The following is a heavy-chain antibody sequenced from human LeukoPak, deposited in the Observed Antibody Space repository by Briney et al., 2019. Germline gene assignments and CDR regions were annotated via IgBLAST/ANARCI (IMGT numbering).Heavy chain of an antibody. CDR1: GFTFSSYG. J-gene: IGHJ6*03. V-gene: IGHV3-21*01. CDR3: ARDLKVVVVAATTLGYYYYMDV. CDR2: ISSSSSYI. D-gene: IGHD2-15*01. Sequence: GGSLRLSCAASGFTFSSYGMSWVRQAPGKGLEWVSSISSSSSYIYYADSVKGRFTISRDNAKNSLYLQMNSLRAEDTAVYYCARDLKVVVVAATTLGYYYYMDVWGKGTTVTVSS.